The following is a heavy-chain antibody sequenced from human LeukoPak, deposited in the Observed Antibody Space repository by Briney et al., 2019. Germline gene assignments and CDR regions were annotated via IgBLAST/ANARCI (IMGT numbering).Heavy chain of an antibody. D-gene: IGHD3-22*01. Sequence: GGSLRLSCAASGFTFSNAWMSWVRQAPGKGLEWVAVILYDGSNKYYADSVKGRFTISRDNSKNTLYLQMNSLRAEDTGVYYCARIYHYFDSNGYSVSGYFDHWGQGTPVTVSS. J-gene: IGHJ4*02. CDR2: ILYDGSNK. CDR3: ARIYHYFDSNGYSVSGYFDH. CDR1: GFTFSNAW. V-gene: IGHV3-30*03.